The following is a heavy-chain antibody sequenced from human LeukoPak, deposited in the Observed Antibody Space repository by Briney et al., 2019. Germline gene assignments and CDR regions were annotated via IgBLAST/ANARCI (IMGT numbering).Heavy chain of an antibody. Sequence: GASVKVSCKASGYTFTRHYMHWVRQAPGQGLEWMAMINPSGGSTGYAQKFRDRLTVTRDTSTNTVYMELSSLMSEDTAVYYCGREGITGTTGDYWGQGTLVTVSS. V-gene: IGHV1-46*01. J-gene: IGHJ4*02. D-gene: IGHD1-7*01. CDR3: GREGITGTTGDY. CDR1: GYTFTRHY. CDR2: INPSGGST.